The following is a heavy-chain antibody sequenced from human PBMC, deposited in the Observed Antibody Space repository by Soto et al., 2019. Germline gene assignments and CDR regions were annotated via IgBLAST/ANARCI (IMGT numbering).Heavy chain of an antibody. Sequence: QVQLVQSGAEVKKPGASVKVSCKASGYTFTSYGISWVRQAPGQGLEWMGWISAYTDKTNYTQKLQGRATMTTDTSTSTAYMELRGLRSDDTAVDYCARDRGSYALDYWGQGTLVTVSS. J-gene: IGHJ4*02. V-gene: IGHV1-18*01. D-gene: IGHD1-26*01. CDR2: ISAYTDKT. CDR1: GYTFTSYG. CDR3: ARDRGSYALDY.